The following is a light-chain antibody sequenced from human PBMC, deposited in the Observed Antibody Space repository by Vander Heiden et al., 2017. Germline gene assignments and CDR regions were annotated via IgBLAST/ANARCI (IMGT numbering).Light chain of an antibody. CDR2: SNN. J-gene: IGLJ3*02. CDR3: AAWDDSLNGWV. CDR1: SYNIGSNT. Sequence: SVLPHPPSPSGPPAQRGTASCSGSSYNIGSNTVNWYQQLPGTAPKLLIYSNNRRPSGVPDRFSVSKSGTSASLAISGLESEDEADYYCAAWDDSLNGWVFGGGTKLTVL. V-gene: IGLV1-44*01.